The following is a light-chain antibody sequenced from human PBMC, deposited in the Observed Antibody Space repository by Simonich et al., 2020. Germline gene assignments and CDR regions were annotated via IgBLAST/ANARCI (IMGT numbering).Light chain of an antibody. J-gene: IGKJ3*01. CDR1: QSVLYSSNNKNY. Sequence: DIVMTQSPDSLAVSLGERATINCKSSQSVLYSSNNKNYLAWYQQKPGQPPKLLIYWASTRESGVPDRFSGSGSGTDFTLTISSLQAEDVAVYYCQQYYSTPFTFVPGTKMDIK. CDR3: QQYYSTPFT. V-gene: IGKV4-1*01. CDR2: WAS.